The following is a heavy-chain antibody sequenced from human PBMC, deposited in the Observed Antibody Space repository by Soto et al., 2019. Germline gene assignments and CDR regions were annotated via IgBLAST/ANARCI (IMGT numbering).Heavy chain of an antibody. CDR3: ARVRYGGYAFES. CDR1: GFAFSDYW. CDR2: INSDGTTI. Sequence: PGGSLRLSCAASGFAFSDYWMHWVRQAPGKGLVWVSRINSDGTTISYADSVKGPFTISRDNAENTLFLQMNSLRAEDTAVYYCARVRYGGYAFESWGQGTLVTVSS. J-gene: IGHJ4*02. D-gene: IGHD5-12*01. V-gene: IGHV3-74*01.